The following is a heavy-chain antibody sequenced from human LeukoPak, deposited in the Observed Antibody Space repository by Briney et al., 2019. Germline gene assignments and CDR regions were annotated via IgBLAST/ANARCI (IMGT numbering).Heavy chain of an antibody. CDR1: GGSITSGGHY. CDR3: ARSAESGYVVFDY. D-gene: IGHD5-12*01. V-gene: IGHV4-31*03. CDR2: IYYSGNA. Sequence: PSETLSLTCTVSGGSITSGGHYWSWIRQHPGKGLEWIGYIYYSGNAYYNPSLKSRVTISVDTSKNQFSLKVSSVTAADTAVYYCARSAESGYVVFDYWGQGTLVTVSS. J-gene: IGHJ4*02.